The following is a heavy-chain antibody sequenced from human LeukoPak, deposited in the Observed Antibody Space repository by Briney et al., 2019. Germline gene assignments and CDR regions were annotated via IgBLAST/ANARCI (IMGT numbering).Heavy chain of an antibody. CDR1: GGSISSGSYY. CDR2: IYTSGST. D-gene: IGHD6-6*01. V-gene: IGHV4-61*02. CDR3: ARGRIAARLFDY. J-gene: IGHJ4*02. Sequence: SETLSLTCTVSGGSISSGSYYWSWIRQPAGKGLEWIGRIYTSGSTNYNPSLKSRVTISVDTSKNQFSLKLSSVAAADTAVYYCARGRIAARLFDYWGQGTLSPSPQ.